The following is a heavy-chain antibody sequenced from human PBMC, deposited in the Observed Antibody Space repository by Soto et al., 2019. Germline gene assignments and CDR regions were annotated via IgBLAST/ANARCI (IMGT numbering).Heavy chain of an antibody. V-gene: IGHV1-69*06. J-gene: IGHJ4*02. CDR3: ARHGGAHYDSSGYHYALDY. CDR1: GGTFSSYA. Sequence: SVKVSCKASGGTFSSYAISWVRQAPGQGLEWMGGIIPIFGTANYAQKFQGRVTITADKSTSTAYMELSSLRSEDTAVYYCARHGGAHYDSSGYHYALDYWGQGTPVTVSS. CDR2: IIPIFGTA. D-gene: IGHD3-22*01.